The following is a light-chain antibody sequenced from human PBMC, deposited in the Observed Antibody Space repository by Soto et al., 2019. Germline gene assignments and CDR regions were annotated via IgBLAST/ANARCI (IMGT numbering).Light chain of an antibody. Sequence: DIQMTQSPSTLSGSVGDRVTITCRASQTISSWLAWYQQKPGKAPKLMIYQSNTLISRGRSRFSGSGSGTEFTLTISSLQPDDFATYYSQHYKSYSETFGQGTKVDIK. CDR2: QSN. CDR3: QHYKSYSET. J-gene: IGKJ1*01. V-gene: IGKV1-5*03. CDR1: QTISSW.